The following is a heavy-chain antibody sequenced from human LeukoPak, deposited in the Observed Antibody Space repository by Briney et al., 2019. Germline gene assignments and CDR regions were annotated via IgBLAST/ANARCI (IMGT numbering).Heavy chain of an antibody. D-gene: IGHD1-7*01. V-gene: IGHV3-20*01. CDR1: VYTFGDYV. J-gene: IGHJ4*02. CDR3: ARKGLGGELGGFDS. Sequence: GGSLSLSCAASVYTFGDYVMSWVGQVPGKGREGVSGTNRRGDITGYADFVKGRFTISRDNAKNSLYLQMNSLRVEDTALYHCARKGLGGELGGFDSWGQGTLVTVSS. CDR2: TNRRGDIT.